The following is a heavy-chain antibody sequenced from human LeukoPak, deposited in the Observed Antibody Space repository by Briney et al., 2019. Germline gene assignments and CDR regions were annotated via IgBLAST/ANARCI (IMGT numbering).Heavy chain of an antibody. D-gene: IGHD6-19*01. V-gene: IGHV4-61*02. CDR3: ARGLVGSGWYDGGY. J-gene: IGHJ4*02. Sequence: SETLSLTCTVSGGSISSGSYYWSWIRQPAGKGLEWLGRIYTSGSTNYNPSLKSRVTISVDKSKNQFSLKLSSVTAADTAVYYCARGLVGSGWYDGGYWGQGTLVTVSS. CDR2: IYTSGST. CDR1: GGSISSGSYY.